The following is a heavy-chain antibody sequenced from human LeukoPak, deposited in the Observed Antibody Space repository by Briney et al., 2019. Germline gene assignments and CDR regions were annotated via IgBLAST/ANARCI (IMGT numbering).Heavy chain of an antibody. Sequence: SVKVSCKASGYTFTSYAISWVRQAPGQGLEWMGGIIPIFGTANYAQKFQGRVTITTDESTSTAYMELSSLRSEDTAVYYCARDRPYGTYYFDCWGQGTLVTVSS. CDR1: GYTFTSYA. V-gene: IGHV1-69*05. J-gene: IGHJ4*02. CDR2: IIPIFGTA. D-gene: IGHD4-17*01. CDR3: ARDRPYGTYYFDC.